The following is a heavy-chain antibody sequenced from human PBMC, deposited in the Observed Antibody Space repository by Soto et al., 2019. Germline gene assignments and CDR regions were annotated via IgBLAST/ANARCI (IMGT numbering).Heavy chain of an antibody. J-gene: IGHJ6*03. Sequence: PGVSLRLSFAASGFTVSSNYMSWVRQAPGKGLEWVSVIYSGGSTYYADSVKGRFTISRDNSKNTLYLQMNSLRAEDTAVYYCARDREYDYHRKTYYYYDMDVWGKGTTVTVSS. CDR3: ARDREYDYHRKTYYYYDMDV. D-gene: IGHD5-12*01. CDR2: IYSGGST. V-gene: IGHV3-66*01. CDR1: GFTVSSNY.